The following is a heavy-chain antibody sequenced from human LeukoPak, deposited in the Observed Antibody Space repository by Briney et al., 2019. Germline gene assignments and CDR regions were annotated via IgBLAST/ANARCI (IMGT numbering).Heavy chain of an antibody. Sequence: SETLSLTCTVYGGSISISSYYWSWIRQPPGKGLEWIGYIYYSGSTNYNPSLKSRVTISVDTSKSQFSLKLSSVTAADTAVYYCARHRTTVVTNLDYWGQGALVTVSS. CDR3: ARHRTTVVTNLDY. CDR1: GGSISISSYY. D-gene: IGHD4-17*01. V-gene: IGHV4-61*05. J-gene: IGHJ4*02. CDR2: IYYSGST.